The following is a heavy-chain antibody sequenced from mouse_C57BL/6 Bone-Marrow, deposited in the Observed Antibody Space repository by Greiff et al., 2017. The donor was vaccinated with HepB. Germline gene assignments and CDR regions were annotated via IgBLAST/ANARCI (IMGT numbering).Heavy chain of an antibody. CDR3: ARVCSNYWFAY. V-gene: IGHV1-81*01. CDR1: GYTFTSYG. J-gene: IGHJ3*01. CDR2: IYPRSGNT. D-gene: IGHD2-5*01. Sequence: VQGVESGAELARPGASVKLSCKASGYTFTSYGISWVKQRTGQGLEWIGEIYPRSGNTYYNEKFKGKATLTAEKSSSTAYMELRSLTSEDSAVYFCARVCSNYWFAYWGQGTLVTVSA.